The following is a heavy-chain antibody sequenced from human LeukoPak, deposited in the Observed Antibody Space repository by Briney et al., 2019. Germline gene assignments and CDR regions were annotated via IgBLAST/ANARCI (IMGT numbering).Heavy chain of an antibody. Sequence: SVKVSCKASGGIFSSYAISWVRQAPGQGLEWVGRIIPILGIANYAQKFQGRVTITADKSTSTAYMDLSSLRAEDTAVNYGPRDLPPYFFDYWGQGTLVTVSS. V-gene: IGHV1-69*04. CDR3: PRDLPPYFFDY. CDR1: GGIFSSYA. CDR2: IIPILGIA. J-gene: IGHJ4*02.